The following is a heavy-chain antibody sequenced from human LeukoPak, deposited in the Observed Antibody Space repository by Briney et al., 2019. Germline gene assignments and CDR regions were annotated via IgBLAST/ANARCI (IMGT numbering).Heavy chain of an antibody. CDR1: GNTFTGYY. CDR3: ARVRRITIFGNAFDI. V-gene: IGHV1-2*02. CDR2: INPNSGGT. J-gene: IGHJ3*02. D-gene: IGHD3-3*01. Sequence: ASVKVSCKASGNTFTGYYMHWVRQAPGQGLEWMGWINPNSGGTNYAQKFQGRVTMTRDTSISTAYMELSRLRSDDTAVYYCARVRRITIFGNAFDIWGQGTMVTVSS.